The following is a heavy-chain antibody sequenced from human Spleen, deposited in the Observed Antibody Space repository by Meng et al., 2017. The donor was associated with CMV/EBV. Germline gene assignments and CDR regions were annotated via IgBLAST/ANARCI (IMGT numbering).Heavy chain of an antibody. J-gene: IGHJ6*02. CDR3: AIHTRPVVTGSPPYYYYYYGMDV. V-gene: IGHV5-51*01. Sequence: GGSLRLSCKGSGYSLTKNWIGWVRQMPGKGLEWMGIIYPDDSDTRYSPSFQGQVTISADKSISTAYLQWSSLKASDTAMYYCAIHTRPVVTGSPPYYYYYYGMDVWGQGTTVTVSS. CDR2: IYPDDSDT. CDR1: GYSLTKNW. D-gene: IGHD4-23*01.